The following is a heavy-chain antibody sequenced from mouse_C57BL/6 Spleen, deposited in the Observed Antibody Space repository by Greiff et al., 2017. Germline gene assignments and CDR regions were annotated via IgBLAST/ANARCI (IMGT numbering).Heavy chain of an antibody. CDR1: GFTFSSYA. J-gene: IGHJ2*01. V-gene: IGHV5-9-1*02. CDR2: ISSGGDYI. CDR3: TRGGYYGSYYFDY. Sequence: EVQVVESGEGLVKPGGSLKLSCAASGFTFSSYAMSWVRQTPEKRLEWVAYISSGGDYIYYADTVKGRFTISRDNARNTLYLQMSSLKSEDTAMYYCTRGGYYGSYYFDYWGQGTTLTVSS. D-gene: IGHD1-1*01.